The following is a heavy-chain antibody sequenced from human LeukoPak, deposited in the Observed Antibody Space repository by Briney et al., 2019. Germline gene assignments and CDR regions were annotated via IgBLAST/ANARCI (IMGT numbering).Heavy chain of an antibody. CDR2: ISSSSGYI. CDR1: GFTFSSYS. D-gene: IGHD3-10*01. Sequence: PGGSLRLSCAASGFTFSSYSMNWVRQAPGKGLEWVSSISSSSGYIYYADSVKGRFTISRDNAKNSLYLQVNSLRAEDTAVYYCARVAGVRGSYYYGMDVWGQGTTVTVSS. V-gene: IGHV3-21*01. J-gene: IGHJ6*02. CDR3: ARVAGVRGSYYYGMDV.